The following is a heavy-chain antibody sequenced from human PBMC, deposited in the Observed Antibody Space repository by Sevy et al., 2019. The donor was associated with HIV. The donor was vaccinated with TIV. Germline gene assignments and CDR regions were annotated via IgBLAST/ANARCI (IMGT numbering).Heavy chain of an antibody. Sequence: GGSLRLSCAASGFTFSSYAMSWVRQAPGKGLEWVSAISGSGGSTYYADSVKGRFTISRDNSKNTLYLQMNSLRAEDTAVYYCAKTSPLGSSWYECYFDYWGQGTLVTVSS. CDR2: ISGSGGST. CDR3: AKTSPLGSSWYECYFDY. V-gene: IGHV3-23*01. J-gene: IGHJ4*02. CDR1: GFTFSSYA. D-gene: IGHD6-13*01.